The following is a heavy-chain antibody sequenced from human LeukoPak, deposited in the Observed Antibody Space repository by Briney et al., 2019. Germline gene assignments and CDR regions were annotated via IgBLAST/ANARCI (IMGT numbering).Heavy chain of an antibody. J-gene: IGHJ6*02. CDR1: GGSISSSNW. CDR3: ANLGYCSGGSCYAEDYYYGMDV. Sequence: SETLSLTCAVSGGSISSSNWWSWVRQPPGKGLEWIGEIYHSGSTNYNPSLKSRVTISVDKSKNQFSLKLSSVTAADTAVYYCANLGYCSGGSCYAEDYYYGMDVWGQGTTVTVSS. CDR2: IYHSGST. D-gene: IGHD2-15*01. V-gene: IGHV4-4*02.